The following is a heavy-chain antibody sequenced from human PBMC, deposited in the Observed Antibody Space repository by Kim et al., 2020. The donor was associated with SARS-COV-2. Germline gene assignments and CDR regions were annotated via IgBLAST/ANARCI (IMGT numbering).Heavy chain of an antibody. CDR2: IYYSGST. D-gene: IGHD6-19*01. CDR3: ARHHSSGWSAIGY. Sequence: SETLSLTCTVSGGSISSSSYYWGWIRQPPGKGLEWIGSIYYSGSTYYNPSLKSRVTISVDTSKNQFSLMLSSVTAADTAVYYCARHHSSGWSAIGYWGQGTLVTVSS. V-gene: IGHV4-39*01. J-gene: IGHJ4*02. CDR1: GGSISSSSYY.